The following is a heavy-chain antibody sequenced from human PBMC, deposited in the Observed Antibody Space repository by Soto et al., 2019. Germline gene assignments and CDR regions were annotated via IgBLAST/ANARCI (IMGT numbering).Heavy chain of an antibody. CDR2: ISAYNGNT. V-gene: IGHV1-18*01. CDR1: GYTFTSYG. D-gene: IGHD3-10*02. J-gene: IGHJ5*02. Sequence: ASVKVSCKASGYTFTSYGITWVRRAPGQGLEWMGWISAYNGNTNYAQKLQGRVTMTTDTSTSTAYMELRSLRSDDTAVYYCARTLFGWGIWFDPWGQGTLVTVSS. CDR3: ARTLFGWGIWFDP.